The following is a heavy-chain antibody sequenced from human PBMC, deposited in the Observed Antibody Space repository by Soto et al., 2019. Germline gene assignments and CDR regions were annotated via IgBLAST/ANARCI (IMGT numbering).Heavy chain of an antibody. Sequence: QVQLQQWGAGLLKPSETLSLTCAVYGGSVSSGSYYWSWIRQPPGKGLEWIGEMSHSGGTNFNPSLKGRVTISVDTSKNQFSLKMSFVTAADTALYYCARVERGTATTVVAAFDIWGPGTMVTVSS. CDR2: MSHSGGT. V-gene: IGHV4-34*01. J-gene: IGHJ3*02. CDR3: ARVERGTATTVVAAFDI. D-gene: IGHD1-1*01. CDR1: GGSVSSGSYY.